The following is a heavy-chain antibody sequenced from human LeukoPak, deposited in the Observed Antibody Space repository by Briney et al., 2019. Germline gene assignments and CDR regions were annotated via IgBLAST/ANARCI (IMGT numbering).Heavy chain of an antibody. V-gene: IGHV4-39*01. Sequence: SETLSLTCTVSGGSISSSSYNLGWIRQPPGKGLEWLGSIYYSGSTYYNPSLKSRVTISVDTSKNQFSLKLSSVTAADTAVYYCARVMGYYPPPYYFDYWGQGTLVTVSS. CDR3: ARVMGYYPPPYYFDY. D-gene: IGHD2-21*01. J-gene: IGHJ4*02. CDR1: GGSISSSSYN. CDR2: IYYSGST.